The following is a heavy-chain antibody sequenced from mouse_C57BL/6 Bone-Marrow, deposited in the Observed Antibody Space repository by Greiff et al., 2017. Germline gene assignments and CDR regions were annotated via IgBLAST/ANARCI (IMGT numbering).Heavy chain of an antibody. V-gene: IGHV1-81*01. CDR3: AIVTTVVATGAMGY. CDR2: IYPRSGNT. J-gene: IGHJ4*01. D-gene: IGHD1-1*01. Sequence: QVQLKESGAELARPGASVKLSCKASGYTFTSYGISWVKQRTGQGLEWIGEIYPRSGNTYYNEKFKGKATLTADKSSSTAYMELRSLTAEDSAVYFCAIVTTVVATGAMGYWGQGTSVTVSS. CDR1: GYTFTSYG.